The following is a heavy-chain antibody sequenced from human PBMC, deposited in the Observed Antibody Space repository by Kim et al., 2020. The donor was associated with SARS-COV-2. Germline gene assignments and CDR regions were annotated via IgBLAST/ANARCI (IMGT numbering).Heavy chain of an antibody. D-gene: IGHD1-26*01. CDR3: ARGRSQGY. J-gene: IGHJ4*02. V-gene: IGHV3-48*03. CDR2: ISSSGSNI. Sequence: GGSLRLSCAASGFTFRSYEMNWVRQAPGKGLEWVSYISSSGSNIYYADSVKGRFTISRDNAKNSLYLQMNSLRAEDTAVYYCARGRSQGYWGQGTLVTVSS. CDR1: GFTFRSYE.